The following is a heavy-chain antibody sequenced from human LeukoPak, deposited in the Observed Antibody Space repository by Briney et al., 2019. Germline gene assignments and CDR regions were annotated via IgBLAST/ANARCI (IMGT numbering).Heavy chain of an antibody. CDR2: IDAGGGDT. D-gene: IGHD6-19*01. V-gene: IGHV3-23*01. Sequence: GGSLRLSCAASGFSFSSYAMTWVRQAPGKGLEWVSSIDAGGGDTYHSDFVKGRFTISRDNSMNTLYLQMNSLRADDTAVYYCGRPTKYWLVRGNGVDVWGQGTTVTVSS. J-gene: IGHJ6*02. CDR3: GRPTKYWLVRGNGVDV. CDR1: GFSFSSYA.